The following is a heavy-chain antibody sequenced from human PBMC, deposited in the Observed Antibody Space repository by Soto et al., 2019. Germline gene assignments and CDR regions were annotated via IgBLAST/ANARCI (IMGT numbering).Heavy chain of an antibody. CDR2: MDYSGST. D-gene: IGHD3-22*01. J-gene: IGHJ6*02. Sequence: PSETLSLTCTVSGASVRSGSYYWGWIRQPPGKGLEWIGYMDYSGSTSYNPSLKSRVTISVDTSKNQFSLKLSSVTAADTAVYYCARDSYDSHRYYGMDVWGQGTTVTVSS. V-gene: IGHV4-61*01. CDR3: ARDSYDSHRYYGMDV. CDR1: GASVRSGSYY.